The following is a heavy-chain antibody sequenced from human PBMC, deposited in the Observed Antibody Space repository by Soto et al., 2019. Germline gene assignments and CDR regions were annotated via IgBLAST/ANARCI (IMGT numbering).Heavy chain of an antibody. V-gene: IGHV1-2*02. J-gene: IGHJ4*02. Sequence: QVQLVQSGPEVRKPGASVKVSCQASGYLFTDYYIHWVRQAPGQGLERIGWINPATRGTNYAQDFQGRVSVTRDTSTNTVYLQLSSLTSDDTAVYFCARFRRDSGRSFNFWGQGTLVTVSS. CDR1: GYLFTDYY. D-gene: IGHD1-26*01. CDR3: ARFRRDSGRSFNF. CDR2: INPATRGT.